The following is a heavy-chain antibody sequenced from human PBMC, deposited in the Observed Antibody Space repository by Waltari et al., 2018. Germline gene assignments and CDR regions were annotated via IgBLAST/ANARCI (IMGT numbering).Heavy chain of an antibody. J-gene: IGHJ6*02. CDR1: GGSISSSSYY. D-gene: IGHD6-19*01. Sequence: QLQLQESGPGLVKPSETLSLTCTVSGGSISSSSYYWGWIRQPPGKGLGWIGSIYYSGSTYYNPALKSRVTISVDTSKNQFSLKLSSVTAADTAVYYCASIAVAGTGIYYGMDVWGQGTTVTVSS. CDR3: ASIAVAGTGIYYGMDV. V-gene: IGHV4-39*01. CDR2: IYYSGST.